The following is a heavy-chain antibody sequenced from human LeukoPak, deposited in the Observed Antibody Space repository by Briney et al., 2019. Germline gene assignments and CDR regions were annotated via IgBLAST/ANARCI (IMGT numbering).Heavy chain of an antibody. V-gene: IGHV4-4*02. CDR2: IYHSGNT. CDR3: ARNGGNSDFDY. CDR1: GDSISSSNW. J-gene: IGHJ4*02. D-gene: IGHD4-23*01. Sequence: SETLSLTCAVSGDSISSSNWWTWVRQPPGKELEWIGEIYHSGNTNYNPSLKSRVTMSVDKSKNQFSLNLNSVTAADTAVYYCARNGGNSDFDYWGQGTLVTVSS.